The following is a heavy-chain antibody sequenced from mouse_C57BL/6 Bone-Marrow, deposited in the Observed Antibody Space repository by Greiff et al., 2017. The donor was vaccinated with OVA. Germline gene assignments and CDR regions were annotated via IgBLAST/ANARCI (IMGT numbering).Heavy chain of an antibody. D-gene: IGHD4-1*01. CDR2: INSDGGST. Sequence: DVKLVESGGGLVQPGESLKLSCESNEYEFPSHDMSWVRKTPEKRLELVAAINSDGGSTYYPDTMERRFTSRDNTKKTLYLQMSSLRSEDTALYYCARLTGSHAMDYWGQGTSVTVSS. V-gene: IGHV5-2*01. CDR3: ARLTGSHAMDY. CDR1: EYEFPSHD. J-gene: IGHJ4*01.